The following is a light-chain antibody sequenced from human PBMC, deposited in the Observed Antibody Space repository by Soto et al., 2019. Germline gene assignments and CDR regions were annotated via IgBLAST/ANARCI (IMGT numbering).Light chain of an antibody. CDR2: EVS. V-gene: IGLV2-14*01. Sequence: QSALTQPASVSGTPGQSITISCTGSNSDDGIYDFVSWYQHHPGRAPKLIVSEVSHRRSGRSNRFSGSKSGNTASLTISGHHSEDELDYYCNSYTGDDVRYVFGAGTKVTVL. CDR3: NSYTGDDVRYV. CDR1: NSDDGIYDF. J-gene: IGLJ1*01.